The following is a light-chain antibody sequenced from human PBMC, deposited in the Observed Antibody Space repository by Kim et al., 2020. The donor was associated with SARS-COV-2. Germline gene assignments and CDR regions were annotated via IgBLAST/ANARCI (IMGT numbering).Light chain of an antibody. J-gene: IGKJ4*01. V-gene: IGKV3-15*01. CDR1: QSVRNN. CDR3: QQYNKWHPLT. Sequence: IVMTQSPATLSVSPGERVTLSCRASQSVRNNLAWYQQRPGQAPRLLIYGASTRATGIPDRFSGSGSGTEFTLTISSLQSEDFAVYYCQQYNKWHPLTFGGGTKVDIK. CDR2: GAS.